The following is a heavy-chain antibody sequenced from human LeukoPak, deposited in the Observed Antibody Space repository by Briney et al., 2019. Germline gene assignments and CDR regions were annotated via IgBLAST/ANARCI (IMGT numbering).Heavy chain of an antibody. J-gene: IGHJ5*02. CDR1: GFTFSNHW. CDR2: IRDDGSEK. Sequence: PGGSLRLSCAASGFTFSNHWMSWVRQAPGKGLEWVANIRDDGSEKYYVESVKGRFTVSRDNVKNSLFLQMNSLRVDDTAVYYCAKSGSSVFWSWGQGTLVTVSS. V-gene: IGHV3-7*03. CDR3: AKSGSSVFWS. D-gene: IGHD3-3*02.